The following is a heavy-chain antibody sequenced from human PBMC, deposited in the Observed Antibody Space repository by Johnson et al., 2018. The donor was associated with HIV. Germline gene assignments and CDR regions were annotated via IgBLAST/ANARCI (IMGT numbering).Heavy chain of an antibody. D-gene: IGHD6-6*01. CDR3: AKGSIAARWGAFDI. CDR2: ISGSGGST. V-gene: IGHV3-23*04. CDR1: GFTFDDYG. Sequence: VQLVESGGGLVQPGGSLRLSCAASGFTFDDYGMSWVRQAPGKGLEWVSAISGSGGSTYYADSVKGRFTISRDNSKNTLYLQMNSLRAEDTALYYCAKGSIAARWGAFDIWGQGTMVTVSS. J-gene: IGHJ3*02.